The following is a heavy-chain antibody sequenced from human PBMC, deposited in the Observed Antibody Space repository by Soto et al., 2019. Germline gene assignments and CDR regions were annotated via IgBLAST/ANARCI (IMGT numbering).Heavy chain of an antibody. CDR1: GFTFGGSA. D-gene: IGHD6-19*01. CDR2: IRSKTNSYAT. J-gene: IGHJ4*02. Sequence: PGGSLRLSCAASGFTFGGSAMHWFRQASGKGLGWVGHIRSKTNSYATAYAESVKGRFTISRDDSMNTAYLQMNSLKTEDTAVYFCTRQTDAVQWLVVPTDYNFDYWGQGTLVTVLL. CDR3: TRQTDAVQWLVVPTDYNFDY. V-gene: IGHV3-73*01.